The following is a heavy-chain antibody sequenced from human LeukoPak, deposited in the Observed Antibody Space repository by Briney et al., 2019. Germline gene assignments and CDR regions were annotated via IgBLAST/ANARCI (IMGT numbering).Heavy chain of an antibody. CDR3: AKDKQKALSMTMIGVVITGPDY. V-gene: IGHV3-30*02. CDR2: RRYDGSNR. D-gene: IGHD3-22*01. CDR1: GFTFSSCG. J-gene: IGHJ4*02. Sequence: GGTLSLSCAVSGFTFSSCGNHWVCNPQAKGKGLVAFRRYDGSNRYYADSVKGRFTISRDNSTNTLYLQMNSLRAEDTVVYYCAKDKQKALSMTMIGVVITGPDYWGQGTLVTVSS.